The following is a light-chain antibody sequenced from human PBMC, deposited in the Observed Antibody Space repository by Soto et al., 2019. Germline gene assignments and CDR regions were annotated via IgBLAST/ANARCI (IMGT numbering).Light chain of an antibody. CDR2: GNS. J-gene: IGLJ1*01. CDR1: SSNIGAGYD. CDR3: QSYDSSLREV. V-gene: IGLV1-40*01. Sequence: QPVLTQPPSVSGAPGQRVTISCTGSSSNIGAGYDVHWYQQLPGTAPKLLIYGNSNRPSGVPDRFSGSKSDTSASLAITGLQAEDEADYYCQSYDSSLREVFGTGTKVTVL.